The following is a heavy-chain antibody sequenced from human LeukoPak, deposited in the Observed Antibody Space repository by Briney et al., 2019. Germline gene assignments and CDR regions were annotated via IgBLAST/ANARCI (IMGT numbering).Heavy chain of an antibody. CDR2: IYYSGST. J-gene: IGHJ4*02. D-gene: IGHD3-10*01. Sequence: SQTLSLNCTVSGGSISSGGYYWSWIRQHPGKGLEWIGYIYYSGSTYYNPSLKSRVTISVDTSKNQFSLKLSSVTAADTAVYYCARERPYYYGSEGIDYWGQGTLVTVSS. V-gene: IGHV4-31*03. CDR3: ARERPYYYGSEGIDY. CDR1: GGSISSGGYY.